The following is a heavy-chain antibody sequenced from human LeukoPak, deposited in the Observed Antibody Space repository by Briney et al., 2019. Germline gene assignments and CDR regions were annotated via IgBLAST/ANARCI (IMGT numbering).Heavy chain of an antibody. Sequence: GGSLRLSCAASGFTFSSYGMHWVRQAPGKGLEWVSGIGRSGGSADYADSVLGRFTVSRDNSKNTLYLQMNNLRAEDTALYFCAKDRLNLEARSIDYWGQGTLVTVSS. V-gene: IGHV3-23*01. D-gene: IGHD6-6*01. CDR1: GFTFSSYG. J-gene: IGHJ4*02. CDR3: AKDRLNLEARSIDY. CDR2: IGRSGGSA.